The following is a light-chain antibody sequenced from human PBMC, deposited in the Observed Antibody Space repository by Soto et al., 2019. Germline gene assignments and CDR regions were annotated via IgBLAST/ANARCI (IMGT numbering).Light chain of an antibody. Sequence: QSALTRPASVSGSPGQSITISCTGTSSDVGSYNLVSWYQQHPGKAPKLMIYEGSKRPSGVSNRFSGSKSGNTASLTISGLQAEDEADYYCCSYAGSSTLYVFGTGTTLTVL. J-gene: IGLJ1*01. CDR1: SSDVGSYNL. CDR3: CSYAGSSTLYV. V-gene: IGLV2-23*01. CDR2: EGS.